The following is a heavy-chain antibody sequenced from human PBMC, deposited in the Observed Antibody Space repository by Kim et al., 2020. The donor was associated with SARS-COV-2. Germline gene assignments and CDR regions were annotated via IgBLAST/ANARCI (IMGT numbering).Heavy chain of an antibody. CDR1: GDTFSHYA. V-gene: IGHV1-69*13. CDR2: IIPMFGTA. Sequence: SVKVSCKASGDTFSHYAMNWVRQAPGQGLEWMGGIIPMFGTANYAQKFQGRVTINADESTSTAYMELSSLKSEDTAVYYCARDDDFGVVIYALVHWGQGTLVTVSS. D-gene: IGHD3-3*01. CDR3: ARDDDFGVVIYALVH. J-gene: IGHJ4*02.